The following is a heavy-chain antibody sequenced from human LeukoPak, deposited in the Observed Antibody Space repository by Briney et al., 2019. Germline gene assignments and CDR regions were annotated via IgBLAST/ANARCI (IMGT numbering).Heavy chain of an antibody. Sequence: SETLSLTCAVSGGSISSGAYSWSWIRQPPGKGLEWIGYIYHSGSTYYNPSLNSRVTMSLDRSKNQFSLKVSSVTAADTAVYYCARSQHCSSTSCYLYYYYGMDVWGQGTTVTVSS. D-gene: IGHD2-2*01. J-gene: IGHJ6*02. CDR3: ARSQHCSSTSCYLYYYYGMDV. V-gene: IGHV4-30-2*01. CDR1: GGSISSGAYS. CDR2: IYHSGST.